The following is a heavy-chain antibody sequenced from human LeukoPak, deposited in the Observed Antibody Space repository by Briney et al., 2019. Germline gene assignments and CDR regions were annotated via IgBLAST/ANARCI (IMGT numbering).Heavy chain of an antibody. J-gene: IGHJ5*02. D-gene: IGHD6-13*01. V-gene: IGHV1-18*01. CDR3: ARVRPQYIAAWSWFDP. CDR1: GYTFTSYG. CDR2: ISAYNGNT. Sequence: ASVKVSCKASGYTFTSYGISWVRQAPGQGLEWMGWISAYNGNTNYAQKLQGRVTMTTDTPTSTAYMELRSLRSDDTAVYYCARVRPQYIAAWSWFDPWGQGTLVTVSS.